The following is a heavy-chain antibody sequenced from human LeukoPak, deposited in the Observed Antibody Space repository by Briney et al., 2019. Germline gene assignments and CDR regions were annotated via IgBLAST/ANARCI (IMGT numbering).Heavy chain of an antibody. CDR2: INHNGNVN. J-gene: IGHJ6*02. Sequence: GGSLRLSCAASGFTFSSYWMNWARQAPGEGLEWVASINHNGNVNYYVDSVKGRFTISRDNAKNSLYLQMSNLRAEDTAVYFRARGGGLDVWGQGVTVTVSS. V-gene: IGHV3-7*03. CDR3: ARGGGLDV. CDR1: GFTFSSYW. D-gene: IGHD3-16*01.